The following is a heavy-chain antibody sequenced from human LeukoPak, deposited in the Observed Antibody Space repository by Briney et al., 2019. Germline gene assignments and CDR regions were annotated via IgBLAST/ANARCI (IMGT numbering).Heavy chain of an antibody. CDR1: GGSISSFY. D-gene: IGHD1-20*01. CDR2: IHDSGST. CDR3: ARDAISGTPDFDY. Sequence: SETLSLTCSVSGGSISSFYWSWIRQPPGKGLEWIGYIHDSGSTKNNPSLKSRVTMSADTSKNQFSLKLSSVTAADTAVYYRARDAISGTPDFDYWGQGTLVTVSS. J-gene: IGHJ4*02. V-gene: IGHV4-59*01.